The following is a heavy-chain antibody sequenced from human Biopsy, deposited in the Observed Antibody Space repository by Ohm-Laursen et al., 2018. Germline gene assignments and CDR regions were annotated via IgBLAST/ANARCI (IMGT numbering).Heavy chain of an antibody. J-gene: IGHJ3*01. CDR1: GATVTSYA. CDR3: ATDARWDPSLDAFHV. D-gene: IGHD1-26*01. Sequence: SVKVSYKASGATVTSYAISWVRQAPGQGLEWMGRIIPFTGVTNYAQNFQGKVTISADKSPPTVYVELSTLKPDDTAVYYCATDARWDPSLDAFHVWGQGTQVTVS. V-gene: IGHV1-69*04. CDR2: IIPFTGVT.